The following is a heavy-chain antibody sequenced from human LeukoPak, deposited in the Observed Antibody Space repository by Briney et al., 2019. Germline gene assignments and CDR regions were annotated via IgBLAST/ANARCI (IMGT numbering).Heavy chain of an antibody. CDR2: IKQDGSEK. J-gene: IGHJ5*02. D-gene: IGHD2-15*01. CDR1: GGSISSSSYY. V-gene: IGHV3-7*01. CDR3: AKGIAAYCSGGSCYSDWFDP. Sequence: ETLSLTCTVSGGSISSSSYYWGWIRQPPGKGLEWVANIKQDGSEKYYVDSVKGRFTISRDNAKNSLYLQMNSLRAEDTAVYYCAKGIAAYCSGGSCYSDWFDPWGQGTLVTVSS.